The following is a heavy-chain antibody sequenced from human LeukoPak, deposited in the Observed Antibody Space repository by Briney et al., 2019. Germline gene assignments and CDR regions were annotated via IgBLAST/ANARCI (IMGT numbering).Heavy chain of an antibody. CDR2: IYYSGST. Sequence: MSSETLSLTCTVSGGSISSYYWSWIRQPPGKGLEWIGYIYYSGSTNYNPFLKSRVTISVDTSKNQFSLKLSSVTAADTAVYYCARGPGSADYWGQGTLVTVSS. V-gene: IGHV4-59*01. D-gene: IGHD6-25*01. CDR3: ARGPGSADY. CDR1: GGSISSYY. J-gene: IGHJ4*02.